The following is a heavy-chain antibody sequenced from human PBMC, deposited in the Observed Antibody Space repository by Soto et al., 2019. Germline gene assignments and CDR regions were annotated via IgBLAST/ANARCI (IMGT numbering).Heavy chain of an antibody. D-gene: IGHD6-13*01. J-gene: IGHJ6*02. CDR3: AKDPARHKYSSSWYGGYYYYGMDV. Sequence: QVQLVESGGGVVQPGRSLRLSCAASGFTFSSYGMHWVRQAPGKGLEWVAVISYDGSNKYYAESVKGRFTISRDNSKNTLYLQMNSLRAEDTAVYYCAKDPARHKYSSSWYGGYYYYGMDVWGQGTTVTVSS. CDR1: GFTFSSYG. CDR2: ISYDGSNK. V-gene: IGHV3-30*18.